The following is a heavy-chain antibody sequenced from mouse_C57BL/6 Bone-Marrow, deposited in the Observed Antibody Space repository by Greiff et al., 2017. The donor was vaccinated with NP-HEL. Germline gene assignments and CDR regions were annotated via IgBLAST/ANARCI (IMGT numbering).Heavy chain of an antibody. J-gene: IGHJ3*01. CDR1: GFTFSSYG. Sequence: EVKLQESGGDLVKPGGSLKLSCVASGFTFSSYGMSWVRQTPDKRLEWVATISSGGSYTYYPDSVKGRFTISRDNAKNTLYLQMSSLKSEDTAMYYCARSWFAYWGQGTLVTVSA. CDR3: ARSWFAY. CDR2: ISSGGSYT. V-gene: IGHV5-6*01.